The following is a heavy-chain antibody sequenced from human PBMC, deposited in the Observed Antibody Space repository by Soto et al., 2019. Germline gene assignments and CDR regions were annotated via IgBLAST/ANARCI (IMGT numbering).Heavy chain of an antibody. CDR3: AREGSGHDP. CDR1: GFTFSSYG. V-gene: IGHV3-33*01. D-gene: IGHD2-15*01. Sequence: QVQLVESGGGVVQPGRSLRLSCAASGFTFSSYGMHWVRQAPGKGLEWVAVIWYDGSNKYYADSVKGRFTISRDNSKNTLYLQMNSLRAEDTAVYYCAREGSGHDPLGQGTLVTVSS. CDR2: IWYDGSNK. J-gene: IGHJ5*02.